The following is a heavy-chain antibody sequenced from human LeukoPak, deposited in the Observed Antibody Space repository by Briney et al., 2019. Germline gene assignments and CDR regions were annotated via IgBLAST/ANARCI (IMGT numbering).Heavy chain of an antibody. CDR3: AKDRGVGSGWYYFHY. CDR1: GFTLSDSA. CDR2: ISYDGSKK. Sequence: GGSLKLSCAASGFTLSDSAIHWVRQAPGKGLEWVAVISYDGSKKYYADSVKGRFTISRDNSKNTLYLQMNSLRAEDTAVYYCAKDRGVGSGWYYFHYWGQGTLVTVSS. J-gene: IGHJ4*02. D-gene: IGHD6-19*01. V-gene: IGHV3-30*04.